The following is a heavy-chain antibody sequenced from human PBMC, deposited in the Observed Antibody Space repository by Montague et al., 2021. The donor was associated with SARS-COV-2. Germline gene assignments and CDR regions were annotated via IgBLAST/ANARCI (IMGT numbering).Heavy chain of an antibody. CDR1: GYSISSSNW. Sequence: TLSLTCAVSGYSISSSNWWGWIRQPAGKGLEWIGRIYTSGSTNYNPSLKSRVTISVDTSKNQFSLKLSSVTAADTAVYYCASGTYYYDSSGPPSLSWFAFDIWGQGTMVTVSS. V-gene: IGHV4-61*02. D-gene: IGHD3-22*01. CDR2: IYTSGST. J-gene: IGHJ3*02. CDR3: ASGTYYYDSSGPPSLSWFAFDI.